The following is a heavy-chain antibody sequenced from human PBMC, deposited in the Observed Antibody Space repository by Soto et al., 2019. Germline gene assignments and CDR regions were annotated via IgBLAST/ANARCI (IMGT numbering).Heavy chain of an antibody. CDR1: GFTFSSYS. CDR2: ISSSSSYI. D-gene: IGHD1-26*01. Sequence: GGSLRLSCAASGFTFSSYSMNWVRQAPGKGLEWVSSISSSSSYIYYADSVKGRFTISRDNAKNSLYLQMNSLRAEDTAVYYCASQWELPEFGYYYYGMDVWGQGTTVTVSS. J-gene: IGHJ6*02. V-gene: IGHV3-21*01. CDR3: ASQWELPEFGYYYYGMDV.